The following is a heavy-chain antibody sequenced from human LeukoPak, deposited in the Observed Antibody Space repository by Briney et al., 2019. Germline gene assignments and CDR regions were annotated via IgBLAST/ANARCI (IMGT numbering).Heavy chain of an antibody. Sequence: GGSLRLSCAASGFTFSSYGMHWVRQAPGKGLEWVAVIWYDGSNKYYADSVKGRFTISRDNSKNTLYLQMNSLRAEDTAVYYCARDFGYNTGDYYYYYGMDVWGQGTTVTVSS. J-gene: IGHJ6*02. CDR3: ARDFGYNTGDYYYYYGMDV. CDR1: GFTFSSYG. V-gene: IGHV3-33*01. CDR2: IWYDGSNK. D-gene: IGHD5-24*01.